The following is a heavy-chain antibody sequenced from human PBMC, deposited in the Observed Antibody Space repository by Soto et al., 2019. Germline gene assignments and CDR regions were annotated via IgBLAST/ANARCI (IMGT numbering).Heavy chain of an antibody. V-gene: IGHV4-59*01. CDR3: ARYGSHYYYYKMDV. CDR1: GDSISSYY. J-gene: IGHJ6*02. CDR2: IYSSGST. D-gene: IGHD1-26*01. Sequence: ASETLSLTCTVSGDSISSYYWTWIRQPPGKGLEWIGYIYSSGSTTYNPSLKSRVTISVDTSKNQFSLKLSSVTAADTAVYYCARYGSHYYYYKMDVWGQGTTVTVSS.